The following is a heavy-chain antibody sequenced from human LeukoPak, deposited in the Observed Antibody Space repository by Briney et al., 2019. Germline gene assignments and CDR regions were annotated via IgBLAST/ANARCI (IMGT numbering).Heavy chain of an antibody. Sequence: SETLSLTCTVSGGSISSYYWSWIRQPPGKGLEWIGYNYYSGSTNYNPSLKSRVTISVDTSKNQFSLKLSSVTAADTAVYYCARGIVVVPAAIVWFDPWGQGTLVTVSS. CDR2: NYYSGST. J-gene: IGHJ5*02. CDR1: GGSISSYY. D-gene: IGHD2-2*02. V-gene: IGHV4-59*01. CDR3: ARGIVVVPAAIVWFDP.